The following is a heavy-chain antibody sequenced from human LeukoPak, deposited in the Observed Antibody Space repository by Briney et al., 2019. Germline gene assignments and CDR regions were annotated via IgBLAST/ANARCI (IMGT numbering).Heavy chain of an antibody. D-gene: IGHD3-3*01. CDR2: IHYSGNT. CDR3: ATLGAGPTYYDFWSGYSSFYFDY. CDR1: GGSTSSSNYY. J-gene: IGHJ4*02. Sequence: SETLSLTCTVSGGSTSSSNYYWGWIRQPPGKGLEWIGGIHYSGNTYYNPSLKSRVTISIDTSKNQFSLKLSPVTAADTAVYYCATLGAGPTYYDFWSGYSSFYFDYWGQGTLVTVSS. V-gene: IGHV4-39*01.